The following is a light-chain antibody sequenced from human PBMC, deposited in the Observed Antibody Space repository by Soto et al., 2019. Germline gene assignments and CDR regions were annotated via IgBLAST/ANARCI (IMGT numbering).Light chain of an antibody. J-gene: IGKJ1*01. CDR2: HIS. V-gene: IGKV1-39*01. CDR3: QQSYNTPRT. CDR1: QSIRNY. Sequence: DIQMTQSPSSLSASVGDRVTITCRASQSIRNYLNWYQQKPGKAPTLLIYHISNLQSGVPSRFGGGGSGADFTLTISSLQPEDFATYYCQQSYNTPRTFGQGTRWIS.